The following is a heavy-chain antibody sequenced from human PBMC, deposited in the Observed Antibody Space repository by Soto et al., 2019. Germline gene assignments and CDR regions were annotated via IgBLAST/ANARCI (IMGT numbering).Heavy chain of an antibody. D-gene: IGHD5-18*01. CDR2: ISSYNGST. CDR1: GYTFTSSG. J-gene: IGHJ4*02. V-gene: IGHV1-18*01. CDR3: ATDHVDADY. Sequence: QVQLVQSGAEVKKPRASVKVSCKTSGYTFTSSGISWVRQAPGQGLEWMGWISSYNGSTNYAQNLQGRVTMTTDTSTSTAYMEVRSLKSDDTAVYYCATDHVDADYWGQGTLVTVSS.